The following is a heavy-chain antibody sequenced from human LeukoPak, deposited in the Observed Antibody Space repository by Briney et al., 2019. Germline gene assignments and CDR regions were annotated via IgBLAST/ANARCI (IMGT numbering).Heavy chain of an antibody. J-gene: IGHJ4*02. CDR2: ISAYNGNT. D-gene: IGHD5-12*01. CDR3: ARDPAGDIYSGYDGRDY. V-gene: IGHV1-18*01. CDR1: GYTFTSYG. Sequence: RASVTVSCKASGYTFTSYGISWVRQAPGQGLEWMGWISAYNGNTNYSQKLQGRVTMTTDISTSPAYMERRSLRSDDTAVYYWARDPAGDIYSGYDGRDYWGQGTLVTVSS.